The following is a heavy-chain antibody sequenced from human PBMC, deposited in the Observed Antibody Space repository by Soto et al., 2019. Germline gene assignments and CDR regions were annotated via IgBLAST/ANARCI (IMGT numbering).Heavy chain of an antibody. CDR1: GFTFTNYW. CDR3: TTVFEY. V-gene: IGHV3-74*01. J-gene: IGHJ4*02. Sequence: EVQLVQSGGGSVQPGGSLRLSCAASGFTFTNYWMHWVRQVPGKGLVWVARIDGIGTGTSYSDSVRGRFTISRDNAENMLYLQMNSLRAEATAVYYCTTVFEYWGRGTLVTVSS. CDR2: IDGIGTGT.